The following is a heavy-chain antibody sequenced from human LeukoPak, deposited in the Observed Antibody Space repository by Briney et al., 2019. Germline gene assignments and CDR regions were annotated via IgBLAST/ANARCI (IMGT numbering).Heavy chain of an antibody. CDR1: GYTFTGYY. D-gene: IGHD6-13*01. V-gene: IGHV1-46*01. J-gene: IGHJ4*02. Sequence: ASVKVSCKASGYTFTGYYMHWVRQAPGQGLEWMGWINPSGGSTSYAQKFQGRVTMTRDTSTSTVYMELSSLRSEDTAVYYCARVWAGAAAYDYWGQGTLVTVSS. CDR2: INPSGGST. CDR3: ARVWAGAAAYDY.